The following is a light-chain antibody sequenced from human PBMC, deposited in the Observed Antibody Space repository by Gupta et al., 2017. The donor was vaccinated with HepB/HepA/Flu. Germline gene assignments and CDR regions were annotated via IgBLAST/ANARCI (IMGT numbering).Light chain of an antibody. CDR2: AAS. V-gene: IGKV3-11*01. J-gene: IGKJ4*01. CDR1: QSVSSY. CDR3: QRRSNWPLT. Sequence: DILLTQSPASLSVSVGERATLSCRASQSVSSYLAWYQQKPGQAPRLLIYAASIRPTGIPARFSGSSSGTVSPLISSSLDPEDSAFYYCQRRSNWPLTFGGGTKVEIK.